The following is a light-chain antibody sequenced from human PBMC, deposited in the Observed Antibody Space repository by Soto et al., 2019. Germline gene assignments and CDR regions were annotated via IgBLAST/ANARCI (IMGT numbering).Light chain of an antibody. CDR2: EVS. J-gene: IGLJ1*01. Sequence: QSALTQPPSASGSPGQSVTISCTGTSSDVGGYNYVSWYQQHPGKAPKLMIYEVSKRPSAVPDRFSGSKSGNTASLPVSGLQAEDEADYYCSSYAGSFYVLGTGTKVTVL. CDR3: SSYAGSFYV. V-gene: IGLV2-8*01. CDR1: SSDVGGYNY.